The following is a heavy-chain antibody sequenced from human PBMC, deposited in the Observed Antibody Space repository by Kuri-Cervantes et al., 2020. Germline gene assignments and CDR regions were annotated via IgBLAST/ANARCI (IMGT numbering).Heavy chain of an antibody. CDR2: IYPGDSDT. D-gene: IGHD5-24*01. Sequence: GESLKISCKGFDYIFTNYWIGWVRQIPGKGLEWMGIIYPGDSDTRYSPSFQGQVTISADKSISTAYLQWSSLKASDTAMYYCAKSSSWDNSAWFDPWGQGTLVTVSS. J-gene: IGHJ5*02. V-gene: IGHV5-51*01. CDR1: DYIFTNYW. CDR3: AKSSSWDNSAWFDP.